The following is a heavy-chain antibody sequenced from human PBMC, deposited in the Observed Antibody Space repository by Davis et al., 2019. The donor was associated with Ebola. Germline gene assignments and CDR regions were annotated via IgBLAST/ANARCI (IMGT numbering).Heavy chain of an antibody. J-gene: IGHJ5*01. CDR2: IGAAGDT. CDR1: GFTFRSYD. CDR3: ARAGFGSTWFDC. D-gene: IGHD6-13*01. Sequence: GESLKIPCAASGFTFRSYDMHWVRQATGKGLEWVSAIGAAGDTYYPVSVKGRFTISRENAKNSLYLQRNSLRAEDTAVYYCARAGFGSTWFDCWGQGILVTVSS. V-gene: IGHV3-13*01.